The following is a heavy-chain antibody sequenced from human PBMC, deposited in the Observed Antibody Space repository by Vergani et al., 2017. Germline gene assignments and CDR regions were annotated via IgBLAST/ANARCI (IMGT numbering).Heavy chain of an antibody. V-gene: IGHV4-59*01. CDR2: IYYSGST. D-gene: IGHD3-10*01. J-gene: IGHJ4*02. CDR3: ARDYYGSGSPLD. Sequence: QVQLQESGPGLVKPSETLSLTCTVSGGSISSYYWSWIRQPPGKGLEWIGYIYYSGSTNYNPSLKSRVTISVDPSKNQFSLKLSSVTAADTAVYYRARDYYGSGSPLDWGQGTLVTVSS. CDR1: GGSISSYY.